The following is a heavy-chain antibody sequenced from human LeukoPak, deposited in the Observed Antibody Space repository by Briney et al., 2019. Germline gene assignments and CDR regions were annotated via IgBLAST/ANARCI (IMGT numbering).Heavy chain of an antibody. D-gene: IGHD5-12*01. Sequence: GGSLRLSCAASGFTFSSYSMNWVRQAPGKGLEWVSSISSSSSYIYYADSVKGRFTISRDNAKNSLYLQMNSLRAEDTAVYYCASRGGYLTFDPWGQGTLVTVSS. J-gene: IGHJ5*02. CDR1: GFTFSSYS. V-gene: IGHV3-21*01. CDR2: ISSSSSYI. CDR3: ASRGGYLTFDP.